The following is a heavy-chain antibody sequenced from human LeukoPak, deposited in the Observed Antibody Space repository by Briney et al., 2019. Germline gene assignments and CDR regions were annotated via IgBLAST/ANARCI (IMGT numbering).Heavy chain of an antibody. CDR2: ISYDGSSE. J-gene: IGHJ5*02. CDR1: GFTFSSNA. D-gene: IGHD3-22*01. Sequence: GGSLRLSCAASGFTFSSNAMHWVRQAPGKGLEWVAVISYDGSSEYYADSVKGRFTISRDNSKNTVYLQMNSLRDEDTAVYYCARQRGYHYDSTTNRFSDLWGQGTRVTVSS. V-gene: IGHV3-30-3*01. CDR3: ARQRGYHYDSTTNRFSDL.